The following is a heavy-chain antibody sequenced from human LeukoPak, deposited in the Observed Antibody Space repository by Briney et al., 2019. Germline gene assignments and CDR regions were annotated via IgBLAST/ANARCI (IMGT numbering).Heavy chain of an antibody. V-gene: IGHV3-30-3*01. D-gene: IGHD1-26*01. J-gene: IGHJ4*02. CDR3: VRIVGHTTTDF. Sequence: GRSLRLSCEASGFSLSSYAFHWVRRAPGKGLEWVSFVSFDGRNKNYADSVRGRFTISRDNSKNTLYLQMNSVTYEDTGVYFCVRIVGHTTTDFWGQGTIVTVSS. CDR1: GFSLSSYA. CDR2: VSFDGRNK.